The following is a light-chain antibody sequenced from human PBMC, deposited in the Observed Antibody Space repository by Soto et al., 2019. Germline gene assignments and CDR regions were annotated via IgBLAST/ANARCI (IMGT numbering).Light chain of an antibody. CDR1: QSVSSY. CDR3: QQRSNWPSIT. CDR2: DAS. Sequence: EIVFTQSPVTLSLSPGERATLSCRASQSVSSYLAWYQQKPGQAPRLLIYDASNRATGIPVRFSGSGSGTDFTLTISSLEPEDFAVYYCQQRSNWPSITFGQGTRLEIK. J-gene: IGKJ5*01. V-gene: IGKV3-11*01.